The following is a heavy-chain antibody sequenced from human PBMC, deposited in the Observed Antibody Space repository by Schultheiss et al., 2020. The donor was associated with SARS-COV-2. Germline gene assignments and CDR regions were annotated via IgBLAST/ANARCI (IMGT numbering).Heavy chain of an antibody. CDR2: MNPNSGNT. CDR3: ARGGGYADSYDFWSGYGPGTNHY. CDR1: GYTFTSYG. Sequence: ASVKVSCKASGYTFTSYGISWVRQATGQGLEWMGWMNPNSGNTGYAQKFQGRVTMTRNTSISTAYMELSSLRSEDTAVYYCARGGGYADSYDFWSGYGPGTNHYWGQGTLVTVSS. J-gene: IGHJ4*02. D-gene: IGHD3-3*01. V-gene: IGHV1-8*02.